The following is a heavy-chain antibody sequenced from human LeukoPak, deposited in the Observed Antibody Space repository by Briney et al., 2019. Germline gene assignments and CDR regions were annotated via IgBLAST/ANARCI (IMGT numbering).Heavy chain of an antibody. CDR2: FYSGGST. CDR3: ARSPGWIYFDY. Sequence: GGSLRLSCAAFGFTVSSKYMSWVPQAPGKGLEWVSVFYSGGSTYYADSVKGRFTISRDNSKNTLYFQMNSLRAEDTAVYYCARSPGWIYFDYWGQGTLVTVSS. CDR1: GFTVSSKY. J-gene: IGHJ4*02. V-gene: IGHV3-66*01. D-gene: IGHD6-19*01.